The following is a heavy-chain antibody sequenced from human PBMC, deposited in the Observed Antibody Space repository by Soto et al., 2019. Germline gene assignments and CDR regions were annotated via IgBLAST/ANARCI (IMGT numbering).Heavy chain of an antibody. J-gene: IGHJ6*02. CDR3: ASRTYYYGSGSYYNVPYYYYGMDV. CDR1: GYSFTSYW. V-gene: IGHV5-51*01. CDR2: IYPGDSDT. D-gene: IGHD3-10*01. Sequence: VESLKISCKGSGYSFTSYWIGWVRQMPGKGLEWIGIIYPGDSDTRYSPSFQGQVTISADKSISTAYLQWSSLKASDTAMYYCASRTYYYGSGSYYNVPYYYYGMDVWGQGTTVTVSS.